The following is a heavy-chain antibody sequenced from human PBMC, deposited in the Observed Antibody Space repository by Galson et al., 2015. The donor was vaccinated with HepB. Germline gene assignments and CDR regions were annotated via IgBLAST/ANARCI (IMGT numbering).Heavy chain of an antibody. Sequence: SLRLSCAASGFTFSSYAMHWVRQAPGKGLEWVAVISYDGSNKYYADSVKGRFTIPRDNSKNTLYLQMNSLRAEDTAVYYCARDLDYWGLDYWGQGTLVTVSS. CDR1: GFTFSSYA. CDR2: ISYDGSNK. CDR3: ARDLDYWGLDY. J-gene: IGHJ4*02. V-gene: IGHV3-30-3*01. D-gene: IGHD7-27*01.